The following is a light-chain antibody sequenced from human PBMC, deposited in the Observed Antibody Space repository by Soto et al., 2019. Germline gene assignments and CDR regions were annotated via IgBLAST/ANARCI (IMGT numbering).Light chain of an antibody. J-gene: IGKJ1*01. CDR3: QQYNSYST. CDR2: KAS. Sequence: DIQMTQSPSTLSASVGDRVTITCRASQSISSWLAWYQQKPGKAPKLLIYKASSLESGVPSRFSGSGSGTEFTITISSLQHDDFATYYCQQYNSYSTFGQGTKVEIK. CDR1: QSISSW. V-gene: IGKV1-5*03.